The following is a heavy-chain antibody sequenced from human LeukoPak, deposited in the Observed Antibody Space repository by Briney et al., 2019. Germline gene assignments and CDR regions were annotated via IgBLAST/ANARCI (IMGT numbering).Heavy chain of an antibody. D-gene: IGHD3-9*01. V-gene: IGHV3-48*03. CDR1: GFTFSSYE. CDR3: ARGAGRYFDWFDP. Sequence: PGGSLRLSCAASGFTFSSYEMNWVRQAPGKGLEWVPYISSSGSTIYYADSVKGRFTISRDNAKNSLYLQMNSLRAEDTAVYYCARGAGRYFDWFDPWGQGTLVTVSS. J-gene: IGHJ5*02. CDR2: ISSSGSTI.